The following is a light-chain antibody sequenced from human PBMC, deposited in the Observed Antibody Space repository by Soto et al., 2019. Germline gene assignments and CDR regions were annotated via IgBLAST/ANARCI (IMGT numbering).Light chain of an antibody. V-gene: IGLV2-23*01. J-gene: IGLJ2*01. CDR3: CSYAGSSTVV. Sequence: QSALTQPASVSGSPGQSITISCTGTSSDFGSYKFVSWYQQHPGKAPKLMIYEGSKRPSGVSNRFSGSKSGNTASLTISGLQAEDEADYYCCSYAGSSTVVFGGGTKLTVL. CDR1: SSDFGSYKF. CDR2: EGS.